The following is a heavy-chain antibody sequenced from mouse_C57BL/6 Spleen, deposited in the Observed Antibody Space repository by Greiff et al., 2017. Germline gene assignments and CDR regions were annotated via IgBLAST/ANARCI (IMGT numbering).Heavy chain of an antibody. Sequence: QVQLQQSGPELVKPGASVKISCKASGYAFSSSWMNWVKQRPGKGLEWIGRIYPGDGDTNYNGKFKGKATLTADKSSSTAYMQLSSLTSEDSAVYFCARSHYDLGDAMDYWGQGTSVTVSS. CDR3: ARSHYDLGDAMDY. J-gene: IGHJ4*01. CDR2: IYPGDGDT. D-gene: IGHD2-4*01. CDR1: GYAFSSSW. V-gene: IGHV1-82*01.